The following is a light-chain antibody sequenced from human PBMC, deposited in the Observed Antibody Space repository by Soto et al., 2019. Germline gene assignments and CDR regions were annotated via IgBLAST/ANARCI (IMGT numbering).Light chain of an antibody. CDR1: QSISSY. J-gene: IGKJ1*01. Sequence: DIQMTQSPSSLSASVGDRVTITCRASQSISSYLTWYPQKPGKAPKLLIYAASSLQSGVPSRFSERGSGTDFTLTISSLEPEDFATCYCQQSYNTPWTFGQGTKVEIK. V-gene: IGKV1-39*01. CDR2: AAS. CDR3: QQSYNTPWT.